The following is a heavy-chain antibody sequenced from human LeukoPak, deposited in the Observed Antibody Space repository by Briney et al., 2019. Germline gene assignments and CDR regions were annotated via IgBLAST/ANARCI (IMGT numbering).Heavy chain of an antibody. J-gene: IGHJ6*02. CDR1: GFTFSSYW. CDR2: INGDGSSS. V-gene: IGHV3-74*01. Sequence: GGSLRLSCAASGFTFSSYWMHWIRQAPGKGLVWVSRINGDGSSSTYADSVKGRFTISRDNAKNTLYLQMNSLRTEDTAVYYCTRNPGMDVWGQGTTVTVSS. CDR3: TRNPGMDV.